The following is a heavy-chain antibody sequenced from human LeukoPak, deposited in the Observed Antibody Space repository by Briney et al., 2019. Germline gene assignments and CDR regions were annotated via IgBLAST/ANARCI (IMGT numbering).Heavy chain of an antibody. CDR1: GFTFSSYG. CDR3: AKIGTTGTPDAFDI. CDR2: IRYDGSNK. V-gene: IGHV3-30*02. D-gene: IGHD1-1*01. Sequence: GGPLRLSCAASGFTFSSYGMHWVRQAPGKGLEWVAFIRYDGSNKYYADSVKGRFTISRDNSKNTLYLQMNSLRAEDTAVYYCAKIGTTGTPDAFDIWGRGTMVTVSS. J-gene: IGHJ3*02.